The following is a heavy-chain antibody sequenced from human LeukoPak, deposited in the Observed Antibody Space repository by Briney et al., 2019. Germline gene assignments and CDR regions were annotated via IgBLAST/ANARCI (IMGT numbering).Heavy chain of an antibody. J-gene: IGHJ4*02. CDR2: IYSGGST. CDR1: GFTVSSNY. CDR3: ASSYDILTGYYIGDY. Sequence: GGSLRLSCAASGFTVSSNYMSWVRQAPGKGLEWVSVIYSGGSTYYADSVKGRFTISRDNSKNTLYLQMNSLRAEDTAVYYCASSYDILTGYYIGDYWGQGTLVTVSS. D-gene: IGHD3-9*01. V-gene: IGHV3-66*01.